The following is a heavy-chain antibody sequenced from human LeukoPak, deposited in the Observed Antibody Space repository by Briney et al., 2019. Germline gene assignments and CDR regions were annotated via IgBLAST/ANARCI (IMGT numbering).Heavy chain of an antibody. D-gene: IGHD4-17*01. Sequence: GSLRLSCAASGFTFSNYGMHWVRQAPGKGLEWVAFIRYDGSIKYYTDSVKGRFTISRDNSKNTLYLQMNSLRAEDTAVYYCARAVGDYGDYFDYWGQGTLVTVSS. V-gene: IGHV3-30*02. CDR3: ARAVGDYGDYFDY. CDR1: GFTFSNYG. J-gene: IGHJ4*02. CDR2: IRYDGSIK.